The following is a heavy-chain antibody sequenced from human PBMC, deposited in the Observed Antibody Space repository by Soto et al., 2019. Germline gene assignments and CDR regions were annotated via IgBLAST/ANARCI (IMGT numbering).Heavy chain of an antibody. J-gene: IGHJ4*02. Sequence: VGSLRLSCAASAFNFRTYFMTWVRQAPGKGLEWVANINQDGSEKYYVDSVKGRFTISRDNAKKSLYLQMNSLSAEDTAVYYCARMTIAAGGSAFDYCGQGALVTVS. CDR3: ARMTIAAGGSAFDY. D-gene: IGHD6-13*01. V-gene: IGHV3-7*03. CDR2: INQDGSEK. CDR1: AFNFRTYF.